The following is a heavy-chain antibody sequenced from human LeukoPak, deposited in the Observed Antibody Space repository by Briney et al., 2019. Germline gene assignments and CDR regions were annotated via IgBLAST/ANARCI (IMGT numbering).Heavy chain of an antibody. CDR3: ARDPWYQLLSLGVDY. Sequence: GGSLRLSCAASGFTFSSYAMHGVRQAPGKGLEWVAVISYDGSNKYYADSLRGRFTISRDNSKNTLYLQMNSLRAEDTAVYYCARDPWYQLLSLGVDYWGQGTLVTVSS. V-gene: IGHV3-30*01. J-gene: IGHJ4*02. CDR2: ISYDGSNK. D-gene: IGHD2-2*01. CDR1: GFTFSSYA.